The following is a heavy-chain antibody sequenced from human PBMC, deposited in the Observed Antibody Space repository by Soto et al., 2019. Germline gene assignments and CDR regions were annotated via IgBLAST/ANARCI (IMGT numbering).Heavy chain of an antibody. CDR1: GFSFSDYY. Sequence: QVQLVESGGGLVKPGGSLRVSCAASGFSFSDYYMTWIRQAPGKGLEWVSYISGSGDNIHYADSVKGRFTISRDNAKNSLCVQMDSLRVEDTAVYDCARGACITCYYDAGFDTWGQGTLVTVSS. CDR2: ISGSGDNI. D-gene: IGHD2-15*01. J-gene: IGHJ5*02. CDR3: ARGACITCYYDAGFDT. V-gene: IGHV3-11*01.